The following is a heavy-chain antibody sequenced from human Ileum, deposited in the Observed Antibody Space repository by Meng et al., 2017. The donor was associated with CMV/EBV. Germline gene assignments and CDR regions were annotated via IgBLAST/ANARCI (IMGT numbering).Heavy chain of an antibody. CDR2: IIPIFGTA. V-gene: IGHV1-69*05. CDR3: ATGSRAYCSSTSCHPGWAY. Sequence: SVKVSCKASGGTFSSYAISWVRQAPGQGLEWMGGIIPIFGTANYAQKFQGRVTITTDESTSTDYMELSSLRSEDTAVYYCATGSRAYCSSTSCHPGWAYWGQGTLVTVSS. CDR1: GGTFSSYA. D-gene: IGHD2-2*01. J-gene: IGHJ4*02.